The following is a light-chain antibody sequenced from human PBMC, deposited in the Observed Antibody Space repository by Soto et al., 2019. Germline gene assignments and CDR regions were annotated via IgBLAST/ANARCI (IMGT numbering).Light chain of an antibody. CDR1: QSVSSSY. J-gene: IGKJ2*01. Sequence: EIVLTQSPGTLSLSPGETATLSCRASQSVSSSYLAWYHQKPGQAPRLLIYGASSRATGIPDRFSGSGSGTDFTLTISRLEPEDFAVYYCQQYDRSLYTSAQGTKLEIK. V-gene: IGKV3-20*01. CDR2: GAS. CDR3: QQYDRSLYT.